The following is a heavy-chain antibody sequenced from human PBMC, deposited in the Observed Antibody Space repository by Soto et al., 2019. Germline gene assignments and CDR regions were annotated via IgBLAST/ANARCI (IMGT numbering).Heavy chain of an antibody. CDR1: GCTISSAA. D-gene: IGHD3-3*01. Sequence: LVKISCMASGCTISSAAFCWVRRAPGEGLEWMGDINPIFGTANNAQKFQGRVTITADDSTSTAYMELSSLTAEDTAVYYGRRDWRDFWSDYRGMDFWGQGTTVTVSS. CDR3: RRDWRDFWSDYRGMDF. V-gene: IGHV1-69*13. J-gene: IGHJ6*02. CDR2: INPIFGTA.